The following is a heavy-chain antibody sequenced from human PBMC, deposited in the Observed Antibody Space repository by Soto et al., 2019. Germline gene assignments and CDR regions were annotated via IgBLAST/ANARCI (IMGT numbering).Heavy chain of an antibody. CDR3: ARDDHIVVVPTSLGAMDV. CDR1: GGSISSNKW. J-gene: IGHJ6*02. V-gene: IGHV4-4*02. Sequence: SETLSLTCAVYGGSISSNKWWSWVRQPPGKGLEWIGEIYHSGSTHYNPSLKSRVTISLDKSKNQFSLKLTSVTAADSAVYYCARDDHIVVVPTSLGAMDVWGQGTTVTVSS. CDR2: IYHSGST. D-gene: IGHD2-2*01.